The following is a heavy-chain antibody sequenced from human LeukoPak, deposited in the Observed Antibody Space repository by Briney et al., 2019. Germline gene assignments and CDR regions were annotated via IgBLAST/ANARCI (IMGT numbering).Heavy chain of an antibody. D-gene: IGHD5-18*01. CDR3: ARGPHSDY. J-gene: IGHJ4*02. CDR1: GYSISSGYY. Sequence: SETLSLTCTVSGYSISSGYYWGWIRQPPGKGLEWIGSIYHSVSTYYNPSLKSRVTISVDTSKNQFSLKLSSVTAAATAVYYCARGPHSDYWGQGTLVTVSS. V-gene: IGHV4-38-2*02. CDR2: IYHSVST.